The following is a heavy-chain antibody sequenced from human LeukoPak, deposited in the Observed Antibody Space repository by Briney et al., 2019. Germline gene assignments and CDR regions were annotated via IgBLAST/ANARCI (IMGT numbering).Heavy chain of an antibody. CDR3: VRRIAATGIYGFDI. CDR1: GGSISNYY. J-gene: IGHJ3*02. V-gene: IGHV4-59*01. CDR2: IYYSGST. D-gene: IGHD6-13*01. Sequence: SETLSLTCTVSGGSISNYYWTWIRQPPGKGLEWIGYIYYSGSTKYNPSLESRVTISGDMSKNKLSLKLSSVTAADTAVYYCVRRIAATGIYGFDIWGQGTMVTVSS.